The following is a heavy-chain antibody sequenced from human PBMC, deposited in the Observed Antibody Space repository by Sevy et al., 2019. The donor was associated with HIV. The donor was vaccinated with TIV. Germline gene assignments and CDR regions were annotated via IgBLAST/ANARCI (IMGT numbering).Heavy chain of an antibody. V-gene: IGHV1-2*06. D-gene: IGHD3-3*01. CDR2: INPISGGT. CDR1: GYAFTGYW. J-gene: IGHJ6*02. Sequence: ASVKVSCKTSGYAFTGYWIHWVRQAPGQGLEWMGRINPISGGTDDSEKFQGRVTMTRDTSISTAYMDITRLRSDDTAVYYCARAATDFRMGGMDVWGQGTVVTVS. CDR3: ARAATDFRMGGMDV.